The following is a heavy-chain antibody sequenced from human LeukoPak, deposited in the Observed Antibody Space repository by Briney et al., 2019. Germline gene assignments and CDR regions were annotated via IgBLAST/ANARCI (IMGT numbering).Heavy chain of an antibody. V-gene: IGHV3-30*18. CDR1: GVSFSRYG. CDR2: ISYDGSNK. D-gene: IGHD6-13*01. CDR3: AKDGGMALDY. J-gene: IGHJ4*02. Sequence: PGGSLRLSCAASGVSFSRYGMHWVREAPGQGLEWIAGISYDGSNKYYADSVKGRFTISRDNSKNTPYLQMNSLRAEDTAVYCWAKDGGMALDYWGQGTLVTVSS.